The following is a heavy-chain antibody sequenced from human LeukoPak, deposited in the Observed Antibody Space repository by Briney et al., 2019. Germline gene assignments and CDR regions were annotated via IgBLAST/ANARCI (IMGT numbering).Heavy chain of an antibody. J-gene: IGHJ6*03. V-gene: IGHV3-21*01. CDR2: ISSSSSYI. D-gene: IGHD3-10*01. Sequence: PGGSLRLSCAASGFTFSSYSMNWVRQAPGKGLEWVSSISSSSSYIYYADSVKGRFTISRDNAKNSLYLQMNSLRAEDTAVYYCARDSVARPPYGSGSYSYYYYYMDVWGKGTTVTISS. CDR3: ARDSVARPPYGSGSYSYYYYYMDV. CDR1: GFTFSSYS.